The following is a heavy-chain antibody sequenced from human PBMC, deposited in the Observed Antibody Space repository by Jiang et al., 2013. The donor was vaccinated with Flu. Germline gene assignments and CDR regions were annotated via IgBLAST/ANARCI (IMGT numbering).Heavy chain of an antibody. CDR2: LLQWEH. V-gene: IGHV4-59*08. Sequence: TLSLTCTVSGGSISSYYWSWIRQPPREGTGVDWVYLLQWEHQLQPSLKSRVTISVDTSKNQFSLKLSSVTAADTAVYYCARQQPYDFWSSAYYYYGMDVWGKGTTVTVSS. D-gene: IGHD3-3*01. J-gene: IGHJ6*04. CDR1: GGSISSYY. CDR3: ARQQPYDFWSSAYYYYGMDV.